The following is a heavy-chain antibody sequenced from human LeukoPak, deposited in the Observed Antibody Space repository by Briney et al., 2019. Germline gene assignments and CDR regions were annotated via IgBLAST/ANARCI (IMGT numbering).Heavy chain of an antibody. CDR2: IYYSGST. V-gene: IGHV4-59*01. D-gene: IGHD1-26*01. J-gene: IGHJ3*02. CDR3: ARDFIATGAFDI. Sequence: PSETLSLTCTVSGGSISSYYWSWIRQPPGKGLEWIGYIYYSGSTNYNPSLKSRVTISVDTSKNQFSLKLSSVTAADTAVYYCARDFIATGAFDIWGQGTMVTVSS. CDR1: GGSISSYY.